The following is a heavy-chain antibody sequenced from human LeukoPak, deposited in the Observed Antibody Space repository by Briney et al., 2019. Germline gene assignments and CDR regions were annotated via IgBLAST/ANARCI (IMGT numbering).Heavy chain of an antibody. V-gene: IGHV3-48*02. CDR3: ARDYCTSTSCNICYFDY. D-gene: IGHD2-2*02. Sequence: GGSLRLSCAASGFTFSYYAMNWVRQAPGKGLEWVSYIGTTGSPIYYADSVKGRFTISRDNAKNSLYLQMNSLRDEDTAVYYCARDYCTSTSCNICYFDYWGQGTLVTVSS. J-gene: IGHJ4*02. CDR2: IGTTGSPI. CDR1: GFTFSYYA.